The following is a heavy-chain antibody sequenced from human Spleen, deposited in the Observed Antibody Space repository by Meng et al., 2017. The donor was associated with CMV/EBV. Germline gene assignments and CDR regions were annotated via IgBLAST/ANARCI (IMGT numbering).Heavy chain of an antibody. Sequence: ASVKVSCKASGYTFTGYYMHWVRQAPGQGLEWMGWINPNSGGTNYAQKFQGRVTITSDTSTSTAYMELRSLRSDDTAVYYCARDRGYSSDWDLHYNYYGMDVWGQGTTVTVSS. V-gene: IGHV1-2*02. CDR3: ARDRGYSSDWDLHYNYYGMDV. J-gene: IGHJ6*02. CDR1: GYTFTGYY. D-gene: IGHD5-18*01. CDR2: INPNSGGT.